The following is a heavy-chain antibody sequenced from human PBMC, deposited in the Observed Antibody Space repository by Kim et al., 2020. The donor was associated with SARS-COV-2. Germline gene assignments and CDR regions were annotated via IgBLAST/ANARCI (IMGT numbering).Heavy chain of an antibody. Sequence: NPSLKSRVTISVDTSKNQFSLKLSSVTAADTAVYYCARGIAPAAHAYFDYWGQGTLVTVSS. V-gene: IGHV4-34*01. CDR3: ARGIAPAAHAYFDY. J-gene: IGHJ4*02. D-gene: IGHD2-2*01.